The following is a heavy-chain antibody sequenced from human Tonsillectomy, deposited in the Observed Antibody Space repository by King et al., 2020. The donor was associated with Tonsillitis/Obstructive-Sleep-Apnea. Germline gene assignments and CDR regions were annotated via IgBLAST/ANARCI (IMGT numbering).Heavy chain of an antibody. V-gene: IGHV3-21*01. CDR1: GFNFRSSS. Sequence: VQLVESGGGLVKSGGSLRLSCVASGFNFRSSSMNWVRQAPGKGLEWISSISSGSTYIYSVDSAQGRFSISRDNAKNSLYLQMNSLRVEDTAVYYCARDTYGDYASGAFDVWGHGTMVAVSS. D-gene: IGHD4-17*01. CDR2: ISSGSTYI. J-gene: IGHJ3*01. CDR3: ARDTYGDYASGAFDV.